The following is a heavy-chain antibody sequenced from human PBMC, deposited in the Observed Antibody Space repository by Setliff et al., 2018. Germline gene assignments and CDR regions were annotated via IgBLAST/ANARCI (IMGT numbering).Heavy chain of an antibody. Sequence: GESLKISCAASGFVFGTYGTHWVRQAPGKGLDWVASVRFDGSYKVYADSVKGRFTISRDNSENTLFLQMTSLRPEDTGIYYCAKVKKPLIRGSGFDYWGRGTLVTVSS. CDR2: VRFDGSYK. J-gene: IGHJ4*02. CDR3: AKVKKPLIRGSGFDY. CDR1: GFVFGTYG. D-gene: IGHD2-8*01. V-gene: IGHV3-30*02.